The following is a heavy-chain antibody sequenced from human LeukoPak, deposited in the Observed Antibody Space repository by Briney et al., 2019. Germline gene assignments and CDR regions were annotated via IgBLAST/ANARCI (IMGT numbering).Heavy chain of an antibody. CDR2: INAGNGNT. CDR1: GYTFTNYA. CDR3: ARGLYDFWSGLY. Sequence: ASVKASCKASGYTFTNYAIHWVRQAPGQRLEWMGWINAGNGNTKYSQKFQDRVTITRDTSANTAYMELSSLRSEDTAVYYCARGLYDFWSGLYWGQGTLVTVSS. D-gene: IGHD3-3*01. J-gene: IGHJ4*02. V-gene: IGHV1-3*01.